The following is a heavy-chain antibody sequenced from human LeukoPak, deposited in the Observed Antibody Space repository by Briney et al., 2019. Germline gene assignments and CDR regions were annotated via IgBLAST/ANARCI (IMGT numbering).Heavy chain of an antibody. V-gene: IGHV1-2*02. D-gene: IGHD2-8*01. J-gene: IGHJ4*02. CDR1: GYTFTGYY. CDR3: AREPRGGMVYYFDY. CDR2: INPNSGGT. Sequence: ASVKVSCKASGYTFTGYYMHWARQAPGQGLEWMGWINPNSGGTNYAQKFQGRVTMTRDTSISTAYMELSRLRSDDTAVYYCAREPRGGMVYYFDYWGQGTLVTVSS.